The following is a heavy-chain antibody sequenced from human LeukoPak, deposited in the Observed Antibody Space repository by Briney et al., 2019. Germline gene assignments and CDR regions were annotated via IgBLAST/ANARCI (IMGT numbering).Heavy chain of an antibody. J-gene: IGHJ3*01. CDR1: GGSISPYY. D-gene: IGHD3-3*01. V-gene: IGHV4-4*09. Sequence: SETLSLTCTVSGGSISPYYWAWIWQPPGKGLEWIGYIHTSGSNNQYPSLKSRVTISVDKSKNHFSLRLTSVTAADTAVYYCARLSAAVHLGAFDLWGQGTMVTVSS. CDR3: ARLSAAVHLGAFDL. CDR2: IHTSGSN.